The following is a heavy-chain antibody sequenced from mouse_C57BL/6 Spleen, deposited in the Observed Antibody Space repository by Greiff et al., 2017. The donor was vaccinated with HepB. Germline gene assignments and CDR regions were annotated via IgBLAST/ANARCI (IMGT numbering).Heavy chain of an antibody. CDR3: ARGYIGLYYAMDY. CDR2: IYPGDGDT. J-gene: IGHJ4*01. D-gene: IGHD1-2*01. V-gene: IGHV1-82*01. Sequence: VQLQQSGPELVKPGASVKISCKASGYAFSSSWMNWVKQRPGKGLEWIGRIYPGDGDTNYNGKFKGKATLTADKSSSTAYMQLSSLTSEDSAVYFCARGYIGLYYAMDYWGQGTSVTVSS. CDR1: GYAFSSSW.